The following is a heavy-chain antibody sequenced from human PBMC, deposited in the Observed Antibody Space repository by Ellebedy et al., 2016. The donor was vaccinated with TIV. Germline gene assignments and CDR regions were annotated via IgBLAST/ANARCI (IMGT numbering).Heavy chain of an antibody. CDR1: GGSISNSDYY. V-gene: IGHV4-39*01. CDR3: ARRSSYWYALDF. J-gene: IGHJ4*02. CDR2: FYYSGTT. Sequence: MPSETLSLTCTVSGGSISNSDYYWDWIRPPPGKGPEWIGNFYYSGTTYYNPSLKSRVTVSVDTSKNQFSLKLSSVTAADTAVYYCARRSSYWYALDFWGQGTLATVSS. D-gene: IGHD6-19*01.